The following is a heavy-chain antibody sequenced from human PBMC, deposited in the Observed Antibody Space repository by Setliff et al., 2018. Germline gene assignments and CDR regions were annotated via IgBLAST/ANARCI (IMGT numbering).Heavy chain of an antibody. V-gene: IGHV1-69*13. Sequence: GASVKVSCKASGGNFNNYAINWVRQAPGQGLEWVGRIIPLFGTTHFAQEFQGRVTITADESTETTYMDLSSLRSAGTAVYYCAREVSTGENSGCDIWGQGTVVTVSS. CDR2: IIPLFGTT. CDR3: AREVSTGENSGCDI. J-gene: IGHJ3*02. D-gene: IGHD3-9*01. CDR1: GGNFNNYA.